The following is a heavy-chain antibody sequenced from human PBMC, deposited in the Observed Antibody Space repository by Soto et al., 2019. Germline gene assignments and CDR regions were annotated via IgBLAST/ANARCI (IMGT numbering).Heavy chain of an antibody. Sequence: ASVKVSCKASGYTFTSYGISWVRQAPGQGLEWMGIINPSGGSTSYAQKFQGRVTMTRDTSTSTVYMELSSLRSEDTAVYYCALIHNFDYWGQGTLVTVSS. CDR2: INPSGGST. V-gene: IGHV1-46*03. J-gene: IGHJ4*02. CDR1: GYTFTSYG. CDR3: ALIHNFDY.